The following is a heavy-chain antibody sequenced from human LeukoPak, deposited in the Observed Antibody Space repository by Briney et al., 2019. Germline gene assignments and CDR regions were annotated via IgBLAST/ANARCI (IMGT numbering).Heavy chain of an antibody. Sequence: GRSLRLSCAASGFTFSSYGMHWVRQAPGKGLEWVAVISYDGSNKYYADSVKGRFTISRDNAKNSLYLQMNSLRAEDTAVYYCAKDKGYGYSGYDYTYFDYWGQGTLVTVSS. CDR3: AKDKGYGYSGYDYTYFDY. V-gene: IGHV3-30*18. CDR2: ISYDGSNK. CDR1: GFTFSSYG. J-gene: IGHJ4*02. D-gene: IGHD5-12*01.